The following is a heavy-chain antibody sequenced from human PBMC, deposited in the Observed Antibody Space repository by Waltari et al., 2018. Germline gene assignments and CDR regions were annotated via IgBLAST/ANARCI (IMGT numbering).Heavy chain of an antibody. CDR2: ISYDESNK. CDR3: ARDGVSVTTSFFDY. V-gene: IGHV3-30-3*01. Sequence: QVQLVESGGGVVQPGRSMRLSCAASGFTFSSYAMHWVRQAPGKGLEWVAVISYDESNKYYADSVKGRFTISRDNSKDTLYLQMNSLRAEDTAVYYCARDGVSVTTSFFDYWGQGTLVTVSS. CDR1: GFTFSSYA. J-gene: IGHJ4*02. D-gene: IGHD4-17*01.